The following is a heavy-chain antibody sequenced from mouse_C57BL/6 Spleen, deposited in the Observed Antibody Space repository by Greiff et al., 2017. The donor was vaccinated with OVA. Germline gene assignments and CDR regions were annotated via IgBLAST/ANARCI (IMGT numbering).Heavy chain of an antibody. V-gene: IGHV1-69*01. CDR1: GYTFTSYW. CDR3: ARTAQATLPWFAY. Sequence: VQLQQPGAELVMPGASVKLSCKASGYTFTSYWMHWVKQRPGQGLEWIGEIDPSDSYTNYNQKFKGKSTLTVDKSSSTAYMQLSSLTSEDSAVYYCARTAQATLPWFAYWGQGTLVAVSA. J-gene: IGHJ3*01. CDR2: IDPSDSYT. D-gene: IGHD3-2*02.